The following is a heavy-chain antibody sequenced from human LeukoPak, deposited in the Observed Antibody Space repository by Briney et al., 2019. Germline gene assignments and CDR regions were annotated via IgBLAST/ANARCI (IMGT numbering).Heavy chain of an antibody. J-gene: IGHJ4*02. CDR2: INTNTGNP. Sequence: GASVKVSCKASGYTFTSYAMNWVRQAPGQGLEWMGWINTNTGNPTYAQGFTGRFVFSLDTSVSTAYLQISSLKAEDTAVYYCARDRYSYPLWWLHFDYWGQGTLVTVSS. CDR3: ARDRYSYPLWWLHFDY. CDR1: GYTFTSYA. V-gene: IGHV7-4-1*02. D-gene: IGHD2-21*01.